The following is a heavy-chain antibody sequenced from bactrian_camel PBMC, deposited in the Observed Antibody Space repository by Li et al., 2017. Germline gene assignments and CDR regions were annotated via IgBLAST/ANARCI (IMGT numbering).Heavy chain of an antibody. CDR3: ASLSAVRSTSMKSD. V-gene: IGHV3S40*01. D-gene: IGHD4*01. Sequence: DVQLVESGGGLVQPGGSLRLSCAASGFTFSIHGMSWVRQAPGKGLEWVSSINSGGEATSYGRFTISRDNAKNTLYLHMNSLKYEDTAVYYCASLSAVRSTSMKSDWGQGTQVTVS. J-gene: IGHJ4*01. CDR1: GFTFSIHG. CDR2: INSGGEAT.